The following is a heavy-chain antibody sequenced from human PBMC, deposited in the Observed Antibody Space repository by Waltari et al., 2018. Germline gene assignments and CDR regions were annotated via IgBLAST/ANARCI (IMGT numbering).Heavy chain of an antibody. J-gene: IGHJ6*02. CDR1: GFTFGDYA. D-gene: IGHD4-17*01. CDR3: TPRGGDYVGYYYYGMDV. V-gene: IGHV3-49*03. Sequence: EVQLVESGGGLVQPGRSLRLSCTASGFTFGDYAMSWFRQAPGKGLEWVGFIRSKAYGGTTEYAASVKCRFTISREDSKSIAYLQMNSLKTEDTAVYYCTPRGGDYVGYYYYGMDVWGQGTTVTVSS. CDR2: IRSKAYGGTT.